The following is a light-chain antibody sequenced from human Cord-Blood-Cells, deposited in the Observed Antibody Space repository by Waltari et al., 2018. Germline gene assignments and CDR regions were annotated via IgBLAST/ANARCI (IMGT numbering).Light chain of an antibody. J-gene: IGKJ3*01. CDR1: PSVSSY. Sequence: EIVLTQSPATLSLSPGERATLSCSASPSVSSYLAWYQQKPGQAPRLLVYDATNRATGIPARFRCSGSGTDFTLTISSLEPEDFAVYYCQQRSNWPPGITFGPGTKVDIK. CDR3: QQRSNWPPGIT. V-gene: IGKV3-11*01. CDR2: DAT.